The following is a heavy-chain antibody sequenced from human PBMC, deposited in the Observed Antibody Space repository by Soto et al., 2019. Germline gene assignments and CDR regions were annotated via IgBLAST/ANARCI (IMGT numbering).Heavy chain of an antibody. J-gene: IGHJ4*02. CDR3: ARDLPGAIVVVPAASGVDY. V-gene: IGHV3-21*01. CDR1: GFTFSSYS. D-gene: IGHD2-2*01. Sequence: EVQLVESGGGLVKPGGSLRLSCAASGFTFSSYSMNWVRQAPGKGLEWVSSISSSSSYIYYADSVKGRFTISRDNAKNSLYLQMNCVTAEDTSVYYCARDLPGAIVVVPAASGVDYWGQGTLVTVSS. CDR2: ISSSSSYI.